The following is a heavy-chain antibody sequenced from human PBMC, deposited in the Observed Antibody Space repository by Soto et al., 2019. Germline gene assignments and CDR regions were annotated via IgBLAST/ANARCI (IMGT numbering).Heavy chain of an antibody. CDR1: GYTFTTYG. J-gene: IGHJ4*02. Sequence: QVHLVQSRAEVKKPGASVQVSCKASGYTFTTYGIAWVRQAPGHGLEWLGWISAYNGNTNYAQKFQGRVTMTTETSTNTAYMEVRSLRSDDTAVYYCARDKGSKAWYYFFDFWGQGTLVTVSS. CDR3: ARDKGSKAWYYFFDF. V-gene: IGHV1-18*01. D-gene: IGHD1-26*01. CDR2: ISAYNGNT.